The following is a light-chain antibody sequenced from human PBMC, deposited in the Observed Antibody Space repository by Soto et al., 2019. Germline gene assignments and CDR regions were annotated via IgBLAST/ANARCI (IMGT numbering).Light chain of an antibody. CDR1: QSVSSS. J-gene: IGKJ1*01. V-gene: IGKV3-11*01. Sequence: EIVLTQSPATLSLSPGERATLSCRASQSVSSSLAWYQQKPGQAPRLLMYDASNRATGIPARLSGSGSGTDVTLTISSLEPEDFALYYCQQRSNWPPTFGQGTKVEIQ. CDR3: QQRSNWPPT. CDR2: DAS.